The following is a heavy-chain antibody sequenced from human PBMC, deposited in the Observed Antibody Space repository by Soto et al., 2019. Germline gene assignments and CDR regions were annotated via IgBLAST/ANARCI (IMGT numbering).Heavy chain of an antibody. J-gene: IGHJ6*02. D-gene: IGHD2-21*01. CDR3: AASCVGCGGFNYYGMDV. Sequence: NPSESLSLTCAVSGGSMFGGGYSWSWIRQPPGKGLEWIGYIYHSGSTYYNPSLKSRVTISVDTSKNQFSLKLSSVTAADTAVYYCAASCVGCGGFNYYGMDVWGQGTTVTVSS. CDR1: GGSMFGGGYS. CDR2: IYHSGST. V-gene: IGHV4-30-2*05.